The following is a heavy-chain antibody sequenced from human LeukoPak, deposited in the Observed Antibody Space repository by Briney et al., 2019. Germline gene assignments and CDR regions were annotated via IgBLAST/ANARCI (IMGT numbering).Heavy chain of an antibody. CDR2: IFHSGDT. V-gene: IGHV4-30-2*01. Sequence: SETLSLTCAVSGGSIISGGYSWSWIRQTPEKGLEWIGHIFHSGDTEYNPSLKNRVAMSLVRSKDQVSLELSSVTAADTAVYYCARAPGAPRGYYAGGFDVWGQGTLVTVSS. CDR1: GGSIISGGYS. J-gene: IGHJ3*01. CDR3: ARAPGAPRGYYAGGFDV. D-gene: IGHD3-3*01.